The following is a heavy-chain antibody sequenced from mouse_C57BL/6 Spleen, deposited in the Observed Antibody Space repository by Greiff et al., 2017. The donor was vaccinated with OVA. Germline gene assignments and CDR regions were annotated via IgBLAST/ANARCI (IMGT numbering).Heavy chain of an antibody. D-gene: IGHD1-1*01. J-gene: IGHJ1*03. CDR1: GYAFSSYW. V-gene: IGHV1-80*01. CDR3: ARDAGSSRYFDV. CDR2: IYPGDGDT. Sequence: QVQLQQSGAELVKPGASVKISCKASGYAFSSYWMNWVKQRPGKGLEWIGQIYPGDGDTNYNGKFKGKATLTADKSSSTAYMQLSSLTSEDSAVYFGARDAGSSRYFDVWGTGTTVTVSS.